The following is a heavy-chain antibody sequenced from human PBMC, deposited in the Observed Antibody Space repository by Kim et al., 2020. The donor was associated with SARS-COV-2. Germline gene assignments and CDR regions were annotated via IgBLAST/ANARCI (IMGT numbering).Heavy chain of an antibody. D-gene: IGHD3-10*01. CDR3: ARSNCQGVIILSCPTPHHYIDV. Sequence: ASVKVSCKASGYTFTRYDINWVRQATGQGLEWMGWMNPNSGNTGYAQKFQGRVTMTRNTSKSTAYMELSSLRSEDTAVYYCARSNCQGVIILSCPTPHHYIDVWGRETAVTVS. J-gene: IGHJ6*03. CDR2: MNPNSGNT. CDR1: GYTFTRYD. V-gene: IGHV1-8*01.